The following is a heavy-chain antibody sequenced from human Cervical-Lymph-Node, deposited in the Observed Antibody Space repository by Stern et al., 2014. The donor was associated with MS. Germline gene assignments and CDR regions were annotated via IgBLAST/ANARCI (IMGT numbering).Heavy chain of an antibody. V-gene: IGHV1-2*04. D-gene: IGHD2-15*01. CDR2: INPNTGVT. Sequence: QVQLVQPGAEVKKPGASVKVSCTASGYTFTGFFLHWVRQAPGQGLEWVGWINPNTGVTKSAQKFQGWVTLTRDTSINTVYMELNRLKSDDTAVFYCARGYPFFDNWGQGTLVTVSS. CDR3: ARGYPFFDN. CDR1: GYTFTGFF. J-gene: IGHJ4*02.